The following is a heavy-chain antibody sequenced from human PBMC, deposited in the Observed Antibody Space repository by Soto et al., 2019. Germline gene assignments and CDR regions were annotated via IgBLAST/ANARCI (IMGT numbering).Heavy chain of an antibody. V-gene: IGHV3-11*06. CDR1: GFTFSDYY. CDR2: ISSSSSYT. CDR3: ARAKKGGYLDFDY. J-gene: IGHJ4*02. Sequence: PGGSLRLSCAASGFTFSDYYMNWIRQAPGKGLEWVSYISSSSSYTNYADSVEGRFTISRDNAKNSLYLQMNSLRAEDTAVYYCARAKKGGYLDFDYWGQGTLVT. D-gene: IGHD2-21*02.